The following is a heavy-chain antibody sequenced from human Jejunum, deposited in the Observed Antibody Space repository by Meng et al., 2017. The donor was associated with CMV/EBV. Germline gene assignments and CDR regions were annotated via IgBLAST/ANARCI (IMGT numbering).Heavy chain of an antibody. CDR2: IHGGGGK. V-gene: IGHV2-5*02. J-gene: IGHJ5*02. CDR3: VHRYSSSSGQVS. D-gene: IGHD6-6*01. Sequence: QIPLKESCPTLVKPTQTLTLTCTFSGFSLTTNVESVGWTRQPPGKALEWLALIHGGGGKQYSPSLQSRLTATRDTSKNQVVLTMTNMDPVDTATYYCVHRYSSSSGQVSWGQGTLVTVSS. CDR1: GFSLTTNVES.